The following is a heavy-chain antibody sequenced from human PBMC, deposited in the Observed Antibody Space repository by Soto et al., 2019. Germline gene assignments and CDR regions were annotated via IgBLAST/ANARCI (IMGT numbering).Heavy chain of an antibody. J-gene: IGHJ4*02. V-gene: IGHV3-30*18. D-gene: IGHD4-4*01. CDR1: GFTFSTYG. CDR2: ISYDGSNK. CDR3: AKDYTDYTYSFDY. Sequence: QVQLVESGGGVVQPGRSLRLSCAASGFTFSTYGMHWVRQAPGKGLEWVAFISYDGSNKYYADSVKGRFTISRDNSQNTLYLQINSLRAEDTAVYYCAKDYTDYTYSFDYWGQGTLVTVSS.